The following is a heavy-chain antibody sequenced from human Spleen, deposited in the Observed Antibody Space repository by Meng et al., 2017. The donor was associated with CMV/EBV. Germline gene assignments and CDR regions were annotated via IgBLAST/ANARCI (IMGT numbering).Heavy chain of an antibody. V-gene: IGHV4-59*01. D-gene: IGHD1-1*01. Sequence: SETLSLTCSVSGDSISSYYWSWIRQPPGKGLEWLGYISNSGRTNYNPSLKSRVTISVDTSKNQFSLKLSSVTAADTAVYYCAREVAGTPPTVDYWGQGALVTVSS. CDR3: AREVAGTPPTVDY. CDR1: GDSISSYY. CDR2: ISNSGRT. J-gene: IGHJ4*02.